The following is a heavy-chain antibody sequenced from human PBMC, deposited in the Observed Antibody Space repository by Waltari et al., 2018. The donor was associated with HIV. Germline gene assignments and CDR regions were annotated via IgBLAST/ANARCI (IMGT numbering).Heavy chain of an antibody. Sequence: VQLVESGGGVVQPGRSLRLSCAASGFTFSQYAMHWVRRPPGKGVEWVALISYDGLKRYYLDSVKGRFTISRDNSKNTLSLQMNSLRTEDTAVYYCAKVVMFCGDHMEGMDVWGKGTTVTVSS. CDR3: AKVVMFCGDHMEGMDV. CDR1: GFTFSQYA. CDR2: ISYDGLKR. D-gene: IGHD4-17*01. J-gene: IGHJ6*04. V-gene: IGHV3-30*18.